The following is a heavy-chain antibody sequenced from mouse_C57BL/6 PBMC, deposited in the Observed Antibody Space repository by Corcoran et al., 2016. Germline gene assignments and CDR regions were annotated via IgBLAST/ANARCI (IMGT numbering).Heavy chain of an antibody. V-gene: IGHV9-3*01. CDR1: GYTFTTYG. CDR3: ARGSKEGYYFDY. J-gene: IGHJ2*01. CDR2: INTYSGVP. Sequence: QIQLVQSGPALKKPGETVKISCKASGYTFTTYGMSWVKQAPGKGLKWMGWINTYSGVPTYADDFKGRFAFSLETSASTAYLQINNLKNEDTATYFCARGSKEGYYFDYWGQGTTLTVSS.